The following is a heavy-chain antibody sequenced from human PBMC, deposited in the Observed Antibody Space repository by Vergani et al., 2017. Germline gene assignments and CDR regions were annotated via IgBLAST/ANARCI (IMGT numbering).Heavy chain of an antibody. V-gene: IGHV4-59*01. CDR3: GRVADCYGLGSRLLDL. CDR2: MSHSGST. Sequence: QVRLQESGPGLVKPSETLSLTCSVSGGSMSGYYWSWIRQPPGKELEWIGYMSHSGSTNYNPSLETRVTISGDTSKNQFSLKLNSVTAADTAVYYCGRVADCYGLGSRLLDLWGQGILVSVSS. CDR1: GGSMSGYY. J-gene: IGHJ5*02. D-gene: IGHD3-10*01.